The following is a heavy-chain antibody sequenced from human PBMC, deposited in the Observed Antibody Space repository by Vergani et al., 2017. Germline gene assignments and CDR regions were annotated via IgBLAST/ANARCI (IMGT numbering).Heavy chain of an antibody. V-gene: IGHV4-34*01. Sequence: QVQLQQWGAGLLKPSETLSLTCAVYGGSFSGYYWSWFRQPPGKGLEWFGEINHSGSTNYNPSLKSRVTISVDTSKNQFSLKLSSVTAADTAVYYCAREDYYDSSGYYWGQGTLVTVSS. CDR1: GGSFSGYY. J-gene: IGHJ4*02. CDR3: AREDYYDSSGYY. CDR2: INHSGST. D-gene: IGHD3-22*01.